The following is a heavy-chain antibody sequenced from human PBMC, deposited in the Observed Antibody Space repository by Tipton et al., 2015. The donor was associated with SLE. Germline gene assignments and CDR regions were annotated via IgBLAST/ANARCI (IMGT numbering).Heavy chain of an antibody. Sequence: TLSLTCSVSGGSISTNYWIWIRQPPGKGLEWIGYISDGGGTNYNPSLKSRVTISIDPAKNQFSLKLTSVTAADTAVYYCARDVAAEFDYWGQGTLVTVSS. CDR3: ARDVAAEFDY. D-gene: IGHD6-13*01. CDR1: GGSISTNY. J-gene: IGHJ4*02. CDR2: ISDGGGT. V-gene: IGHV4-59*12.